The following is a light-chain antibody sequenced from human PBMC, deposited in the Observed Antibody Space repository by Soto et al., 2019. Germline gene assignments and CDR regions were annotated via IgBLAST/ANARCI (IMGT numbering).Light chain of an antibody. CDR3: QTWGTGVV. Sequence: QSVLTQSPSASASLGASVKLTCTLSSGHSSYAIAWHQQQPEKGPRYLMKLNSDGSHSKGDGIPDRFSGSSSGAERYLNISSLQFEDEADYYCQTWGTGVVFGGGTKVTLL. J-gene: IGLJ2*01. V-gene: IGLV4-69*01. CDR1: SGHSSYA. CDR2: LNSDGSH.